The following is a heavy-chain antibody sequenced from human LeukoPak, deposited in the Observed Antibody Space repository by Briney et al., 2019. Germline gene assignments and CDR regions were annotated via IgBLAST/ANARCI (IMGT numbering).Heavy chain of an antibody. D-gene: IGHD3-10*01. CDR2: INPNSGDT. V-gene: IGHV1-2*02. CDR3: ARSSRVRGADY. Sequence: ASVKVSCKASGYTFTRYYMHWVRQAPGQGREWMGWINPNSGDTNYAQKFQGRVTMTRDTSISTAYMELSRLRSDDTAVYYCARSSRVRGADYWGQGTLVTVSS. CDR1: GYTFTRYY. J-gene: IGHJ4*02.